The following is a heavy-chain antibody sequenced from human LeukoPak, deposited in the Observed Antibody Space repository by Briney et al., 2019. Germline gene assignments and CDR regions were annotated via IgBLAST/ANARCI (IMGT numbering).Heavy chain of an antibody. CDR3: ANLPRGDY. V-gene: IGHV3-53*01. D-gene: IGHD3-10*01. CDR1: GFTVSRNY. J-gene: IGHJ4*02. CDR2: IYSGGNT. Sequence: PGGSLRLSCAASGFTVSRNYMSWVRRAPGKGLEWVSVIYSGGNTYYADFVKGRFTISRDNSKNTLYLQINSLTAEDTAVYYCANLPRGDYWGLGTLVTVSS.